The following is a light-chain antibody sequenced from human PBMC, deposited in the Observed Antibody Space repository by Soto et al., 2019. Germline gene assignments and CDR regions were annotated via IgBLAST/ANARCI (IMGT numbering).Light chain of an antibody. V-gene: IGLV2-8*01. CDR3: NSYAGNSNVV. J-gene: IGLJ2*01. CDR2: EVT. CDR1: SSDIGGYNY. Sequence: QSALTQPPSASGSPGQSVTISCTGTSSDIGGYNYVSWYQQHPGKAPKLMIYEVTKRPSGVPDRFSGSKSGNTASLTVSGLRAEDEADYYCNSYAGNSNVVSGGGTQLTVL.